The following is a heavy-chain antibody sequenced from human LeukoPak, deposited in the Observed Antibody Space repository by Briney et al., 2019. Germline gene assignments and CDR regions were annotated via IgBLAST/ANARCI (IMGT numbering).Heavy chain of an antibody. V-gene: IGHV4-38-2*02. CDR3: AKSNGYGLIDI. CDR1: GYSISIGYY. D-gene: IGHD3-22*01. CDR2: IFYRGRT. J-gene: IGHJ3*02. Sequence: SETLSLTCTVSGYSISIGYYWGWIRQPPGKGLEWIGNIFYRGRTYNSPFPKSRVTTSLATSRNQFSLKLNSVTAADTAVYYCAKSNGYGLIDIWGQGTMVTVSS.